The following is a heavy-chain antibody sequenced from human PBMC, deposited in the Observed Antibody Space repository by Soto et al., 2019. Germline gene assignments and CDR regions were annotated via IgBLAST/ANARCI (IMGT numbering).Heavy chain of an antibody. V-gene: IGHV4-59*01. D-gene: IGHD3-16*01. CDR1: GGSISSYY. Sequence: PSDTLSLTCTVSGGSISSYYWSWIRQPPGKGLEWIGYIYYSGKTYYNPSLKSRVTISVDTSKNQFSLKLTSVTAADTAVYYCARGPYGDKVDYWGQGIQVTVSS. CDR2: IYYSGKT. CDR3: ARGPYGDKVDY. J-gene: IGHJ4*02.